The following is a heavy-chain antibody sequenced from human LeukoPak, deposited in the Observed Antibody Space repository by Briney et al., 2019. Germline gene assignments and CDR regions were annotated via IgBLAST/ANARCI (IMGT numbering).Heavy chain of an antibody. CDR2: ISYDGSNK. D-gene: IGHD1-26*01. CDR1: RFAFSSYA. V-gene: IGHV3-30*04. J-gene: IGHJ4*02. CDR3: ARQNSGSYYDY. Sequence: RGSLRLSCAASRFAFSSYAMHWVRQAPGKGLEWVAFISYDGSNKYYADSVKGRFTISRVNSKNTLYLQMNSLRAEDTAVYYCARQNSGSYYDYWGQGTLVTVSS.